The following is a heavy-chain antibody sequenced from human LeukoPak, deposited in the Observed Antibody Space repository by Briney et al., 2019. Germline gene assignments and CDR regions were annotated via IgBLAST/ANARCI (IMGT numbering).Heavy chain of an antibody. CDR3: ARSIQIWDYYFDY. CDR2: IYYSGST. V-gene: IGHV4-59*08. Sequence: PSETLSLTCTVSGGSISSYYWSRIRQPPGKGLEWIGYIYYSGSTNYNPSLKSRVTISVDTSKNQFSLKLSSVTAADTAVYYCARSIQIWDYYFDYWGQGTLVTVSS. CDR1: GGSISSYY. J-gene: IGHJ4*02. D-gene: IGHD5-18*01.